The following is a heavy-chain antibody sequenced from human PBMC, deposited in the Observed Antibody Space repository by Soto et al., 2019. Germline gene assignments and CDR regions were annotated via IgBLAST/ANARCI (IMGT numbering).Heavy chain of an antibody. CDR1: GYTFTSYG. V-gene: IGHV1-18*01. CDR2: ISAYNVNT. J-gene: IGHJ4*02. D-gene: IGHD3-9*01. CDR3: ARTAILTGYDDY. Sequence: ASVKVSCKASGYTFTSYGISWVRQAPGQGLEWMGWISAYNVNTNYAQKLQGRVTMTTDTSTSTAYMELRSLRSDDTAVYYCARTAILTGYDDYWGQGTLVTVSS.